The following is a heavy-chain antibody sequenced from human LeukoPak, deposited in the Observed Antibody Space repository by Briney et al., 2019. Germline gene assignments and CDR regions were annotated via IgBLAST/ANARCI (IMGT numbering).Heavy chain of an antibody. Sequence: GGSLRLSCAASGFTFSNAWMSWVPQAPGKELEWVGRIKSKTDGGTTDYAAPVKGRFTISRDDSKNTLYLQMNSLKTEDTAVYYCTTDGNTLRFLEWLESSSYWGQGTLVTVSS. CDR1: GFTFSNAW. CDR3: TTDGNTLRFLEWLESSSY. J-gene: IGHJ4*02. D-gene: IGHD3-3*01. CDR2: IKSKTDGGTT. V-gene: IGHV3-15*01.